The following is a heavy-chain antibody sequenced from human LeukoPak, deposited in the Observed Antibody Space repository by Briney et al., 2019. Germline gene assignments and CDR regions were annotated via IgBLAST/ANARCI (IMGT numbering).Heavy chain of an antibody. J-gene: IGHJ4*02. V-gene: IGHV3-23*01. CDR3: ARWGNDYSQFDS. D-gene: IGHD4-11*01. CDR1: GFTFNNYA. Sequence: PGGSLRLSCAASGFTFNNYAMTWVRQAPGKGLEWVSGVSGSGDNTNYADSVKGRFTISGDNSKNTLFLQMNSLRTEDTAVYFCARWGNDYSQFDSWGQGTLVTVS. CDR2: VSGSGDNT.